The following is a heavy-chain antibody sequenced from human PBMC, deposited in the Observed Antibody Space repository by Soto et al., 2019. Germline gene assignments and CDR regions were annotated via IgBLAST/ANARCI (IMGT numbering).Heavy chain of an antibody. D-gene: IGHD3-3*01. J-gene: IGHJ6*03. CDR2: IYYSGST. CDR1: GGSISSGGYY. V-gene: IGHV4-31*03. Sequence: SETLSLTCTVSGGSISSGGYYWSWIRQHPGKGLEWIGYIYYSGSTYYNPSLKSRVTISVDTSKNQFSLKLSSVTAADTAVYYCARGLYYVFWSPTANYYYNDVSGQGTTVTVSS. CDR3: ARGLYYVFWSPTANYYYNDV.